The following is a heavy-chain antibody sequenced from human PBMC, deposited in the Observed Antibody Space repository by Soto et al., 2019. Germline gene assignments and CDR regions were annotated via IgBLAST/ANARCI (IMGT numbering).Heavy chain of an antibody. CDR2: IWYDGSKK. Sequence: QVQLVESGGGVVQPGRSLRLSCAASGFTFGSYGMHWVRQAPGKGLQWVSTIWYDGSKKHYADSVKGRFTISRDNPKNTLYLQMNSLRVEDTAVYYCAKDMVDYWGQGTLVTVSS. J-gene: IGHJ4*02. CDR3: AKDMVDY. V-gene: IGHV3-33*06. D-gene: IGHD3-10*01. CDR1: GFTFGSYG.